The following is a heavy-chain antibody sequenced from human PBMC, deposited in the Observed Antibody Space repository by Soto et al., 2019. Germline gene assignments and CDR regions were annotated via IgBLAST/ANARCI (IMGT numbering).Heavy chain of an antibody. D-gene: IGHD3-10*01. V-gene: IGHV5-51*01. CDR2: IYPGDSDT. CDR1: GYSFTSYW. J-gene: IGHJ4*02. CDR3: ARPSWPVGSGSYSRDY. Sequence: HGESLKISCKGSGYSFTSYWIGWVRQMPGKGLEWMGIIYPGDSDTRYSPSFQGQVTISADKSISTAYLQWSSLKASDTAMYYCARPSWPVGSGSYSRDYWGQGTLVTVSS.